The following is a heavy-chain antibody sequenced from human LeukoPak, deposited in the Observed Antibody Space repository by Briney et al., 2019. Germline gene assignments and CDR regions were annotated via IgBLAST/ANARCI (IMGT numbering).Heavy chain of an antibody. CDR3: ARVPSHGGIDY. CDR2: IYYSGST. V-gene: IGHV4-59*01. CDR1: GGSISSYY. J-gene: IGHJ4*02. Sequence: SETLSLTCTVSGGSISSYYWSWIRQPPGKGLEWIGYIYYSGSTNYNPSLKSRVTISVDTSKNQFSLKLSSVTAADTAVYYCARVPSHGGIDYWGQGTLVTVSS.